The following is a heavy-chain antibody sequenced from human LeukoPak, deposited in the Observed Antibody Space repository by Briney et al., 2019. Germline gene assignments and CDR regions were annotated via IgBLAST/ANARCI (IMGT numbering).Heavy chain of an antibody. Sequence: GGSLRLSCAASGFTFSSYWRHWVRQAPGEGLVWVSRINSDGSSTSYADSVKGRFTISRDNSKNTLYLQMNSLRAEDTAVYYCAKAPRPNDAFDIWGQGTMVTVSS. J-gene: IGHJ3*02. CDR1: GFTFSSYW. CDR2: INSDGSST. V-gene: IGHV3-74*01. CDR3: AKAPRPNDAFDI.